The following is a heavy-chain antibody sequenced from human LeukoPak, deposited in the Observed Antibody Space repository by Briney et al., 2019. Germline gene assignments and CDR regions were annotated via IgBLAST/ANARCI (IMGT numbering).Heavy chain of an antibody. CDR1: GFTFSDAW. D-gene: IGHD5-18*01. CDR3: TRGPEAAMVTDHYYYMDV. CDR2: IKTKTDGGTT. Sequence: GGSLRLSCAASGFTFSDAWMSWVRQAPGKGLEWVGRIKTKTDGGTTDYAAPVKGRFTISRDDSKSIAYLQMNSLKTEDTAVYYCTRGPEAAMVTDHYYYMDVWGKGTTVTVSS. V-gene: IGHV3-15*01. J-gene: IGHJ6*03.